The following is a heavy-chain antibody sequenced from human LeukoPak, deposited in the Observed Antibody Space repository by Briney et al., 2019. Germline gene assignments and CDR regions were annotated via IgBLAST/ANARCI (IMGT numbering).Heavy chain of an antibody. V-gene: IGHV3-7*01. CDR3: ARESEKGGESGFGI. CDR1: GFTFSAHY. Sequence: PGGSLRLSCAGSGFTFSAHYINWVRQAPGKGLEWVANIEGDGTDKYYLDSVKGRFTVSRDNANNLVYLEMYSLRGEDTAVYYCARESEKGGESGFGIWGQGTMVTVSS. D-gene: IGHD3-16*01. CDR2: IEGDGTDK. J-gene: IGHJ3*02.